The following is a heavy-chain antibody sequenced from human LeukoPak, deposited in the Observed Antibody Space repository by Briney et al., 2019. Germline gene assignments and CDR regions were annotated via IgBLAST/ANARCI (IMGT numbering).Heavy chain of an antibody. CDR1: GGSISSYY. Sequence: SETLSLTCTVSGGSISSYYWSWIRQPPGKGLEWIGYIYYSGSTNYNPSLKSRVTISVDTSKNQFSLKLSSVTAADTAVYYCARGVRFLEWPHYYYYMDVWGKGTTVTVSS. CDR3: ARGVRFLEWPHYYYYMDV. V-gene: IGHV4-59*01. CDR2: IYYSGST. D-gene: IGHD3-3*01. J-gene: IGHJ6*03.